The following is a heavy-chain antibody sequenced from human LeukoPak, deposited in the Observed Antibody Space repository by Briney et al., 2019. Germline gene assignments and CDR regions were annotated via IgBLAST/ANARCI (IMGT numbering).Heavy chain of an antibody. CDR2: ISYDGSNK. CDR1: GFTFSNYA. CDR3: AREQLGYYFDY. J-gene: IGHJ4*02. Sequence: GRSLRLSCAASGFTFSNYAMHWVRQAPGKGLEWVAVISYDGSNKYYADSVKGRFTISRDNSKNTLYLQMNSLRAEDTAVYDCAREQLGYYFDYWGQGTLVTVSS. V-gene: IGHV3-30-3*01. D-gene: IGHD3-10*01.